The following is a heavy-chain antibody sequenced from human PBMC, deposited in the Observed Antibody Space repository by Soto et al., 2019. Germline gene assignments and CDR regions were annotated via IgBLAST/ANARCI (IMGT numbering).Heavy chain of an antibody. Sequence: SETLSLTCTVSGGSISSYYWSWIRQPPGKGLEWIGYISYSGDTNYNPSLKSRVTISVDTSKNQFSLNLSSVTAADTAVYYCARVPQWLVGNNAFDNWGKGASVTV. D-gene: IGHD6-19*01. CDR2: ISYSGDT. J-gene: IGHJ3*02. V-gene: IGHV4-59*01. CDR1: GGSISSYY. CDR3: ARVPQWLVGNNAFDN.